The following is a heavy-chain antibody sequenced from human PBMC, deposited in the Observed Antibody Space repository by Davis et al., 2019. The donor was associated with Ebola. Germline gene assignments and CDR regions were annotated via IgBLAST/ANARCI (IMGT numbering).Heavy chain of an antibody. Sequence: SVKVSCKASGGTFSSYTISWVRQAPGQGLEWMGRIIPVLGIANYAQKFQGRVTITADKSTSTAYMELSSLRSEDTAVYYCARGVATIFTDWFDPWGQGTLVTVSS. D-gene: IGHD5-12*01. V-gene: IGHV1-69*02. CDR1: GGTFSSYT. CDR3: ARGVATIFTDWFDP. CDR2: IIPVLGIA. J-gene: IGHJ5*02.